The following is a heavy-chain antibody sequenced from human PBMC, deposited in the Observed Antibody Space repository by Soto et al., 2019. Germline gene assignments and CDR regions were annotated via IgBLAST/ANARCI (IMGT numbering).Heavy chain of an antibody. Sequence: GGSLRLSCAVVGFNVMSYWMSWVRQAPGKGLEWVASVKEDGSELYYLHSVRGRFSISRDSAGNALHLTMNYLSAEDTGVYFCARDIGFDYVNWGQGILVTVS. CDR3: ARDIGFDYVN. CDR1: GFNVMSYW. D-gene: IGHD3-16*01. CDR2: VKEDGSEL. J-gene: IGHJ4*02. V-gene: IGHV3-7*01.